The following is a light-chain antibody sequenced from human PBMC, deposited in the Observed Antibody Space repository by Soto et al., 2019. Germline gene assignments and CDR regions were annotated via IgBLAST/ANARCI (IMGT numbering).Light chain of an antibody. J-gene: IGKJ1*01. Sequence: DIQMTQSPSTLSASVGDRVTITCRASQSISSWLAWYQKKPGKAPKLLIYDASSLESGVPSRFSGSGSGTEFTLTISSLQPEDFAVYYCQQYNNWPWTFVQGTKVDSK. CDR3: QQYNNWPWT. CDR1: QSISSW. CDR2: DAS. V-gene: IGKV1-5*01.